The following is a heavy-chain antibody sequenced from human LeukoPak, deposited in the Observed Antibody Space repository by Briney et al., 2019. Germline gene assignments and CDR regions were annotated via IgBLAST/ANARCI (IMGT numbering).Heavy chain of an antibody. Sequence: ASVKVSCKASGGTFINYAISWVRQAPGQGLEWMGGIIPIFRTANYAQKFQGRVTITADESTGTAYMELSSLRSEDTAVYYCARDREARSVAFDAFDIWGQGTKVIVSS. D-gene: IGHD3-3*01. V-gene: IGHV1-69*13. CDR2: IIPIFRTA. J-gene: IGHJ3*02. CDR3: ARDREARSVAFDAFDI. CDR1: GGTFINYA.